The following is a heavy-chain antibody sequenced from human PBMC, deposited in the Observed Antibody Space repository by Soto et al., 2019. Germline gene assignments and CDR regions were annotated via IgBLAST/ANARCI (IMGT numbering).Heavy chain of an antibody. D-gene: IGHD3-10*01. CDR1: GDSVSSNSAA. Sequence: SQTLSLTCAISGDSVSSNSAAWNWVRQSPSRGLEWLRRTYYRSKWYNDYAVSVKSRITINPDTSKNQFSLQLNSVTPEDTAVYYCARSWFGEPQAYYYYGMDVWGQGTTVTVSS. J-gene: IGHJ6*02. CDR3: ARSWFGEPQAYYYYGMDV. V-gene: IGHV6-1*01. CDR2: TYYRSKWYN.